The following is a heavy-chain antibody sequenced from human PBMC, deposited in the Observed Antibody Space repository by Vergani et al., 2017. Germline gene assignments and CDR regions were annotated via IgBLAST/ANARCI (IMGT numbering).Heavy chain of an antibody. D-gene: IGHD6-19*01. CDR3: AHRREGCNYSDY. Sequence: QITLKESGPTLVKPTQTLTLTCTFSGFSLSTSGVGVGWIRQPPGKALEWLALIYWNDDKRYSPSLKSRLTITKDTSKNQVVLTMTNMDPVDTATYYCAHRREGCNYSDYWGQGTLVTVSS. V-gene: IGHV2-5*01. CDR1: GFSLSTSGVG. J-gene: IGHJ4*02. CDR2: IYWNDDK.